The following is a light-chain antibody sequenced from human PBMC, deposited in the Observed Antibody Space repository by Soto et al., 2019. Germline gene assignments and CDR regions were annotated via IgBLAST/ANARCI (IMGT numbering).Light chain of an antibody. V-gene: IGKV4-1*01. CDR1: QTVLDSSNNKNY. CDR3: QQFYRSPCT. J-gene: IGKJ1*01. CDR2: WAS. Sequence: DIVMTQSPDSLALSLGERATINCKSSQTVLDSSNNKNYLAWYQQKPGQPPKLLIYWASTRESGVPDRFSGSGSETDFTLTISSLQAEDVALYYCQQFYRSPCTFGQGTKVEIK.